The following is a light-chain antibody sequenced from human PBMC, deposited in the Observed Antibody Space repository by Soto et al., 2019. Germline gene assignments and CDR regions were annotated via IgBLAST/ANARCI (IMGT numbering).Light chain of an antibody. V-gene: IGKV3-15*01. CDR2: RSF. J-gene: IGKJ1*01. Sequence: EIVMTQSPATLSVSPGERATLSCRASQSVSSNLAWYQQKPGQAPRLLIYRSFTRATGIPARFSGSGSGTEFTLTINSLQSEDFAVYYCQQYNNWPWTFGQGTKVEIK. CDR1: QSVSSN. CDR3: QQYNNWPWT.